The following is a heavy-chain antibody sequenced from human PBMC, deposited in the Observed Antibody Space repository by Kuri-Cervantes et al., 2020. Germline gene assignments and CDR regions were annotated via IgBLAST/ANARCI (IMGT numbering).Heavy chain of an antibody. CDR3: AKDTGYSSTFDI. CDR2: ISWNSGSI. CDR1: GFTFSSYW. V-gene: IGHV3-9*01. J-gene: IGHJ3*02. Sequence: SLKISCAASGFTFSSYWMSWVRQAPGKGLEWVSGISWNSGSIGYADSVRGRFTISRDNAKNSLYLQMNSLRAEDTALYYCAKDTGYSSTFDIWGQGTMVTVSS. D-gene: IGHD6-19*01.